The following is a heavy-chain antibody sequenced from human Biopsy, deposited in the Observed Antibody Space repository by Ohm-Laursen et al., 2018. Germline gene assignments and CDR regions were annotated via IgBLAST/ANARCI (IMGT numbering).Heavy chain of an antibody. V-gene: IGHV4-59*01. J-gene: IGHJ5*02. Sequence: SQTLSLTCSVSVGSIISYYWTWIRQPPGKGLEWIGHVYNGGITNYNPSLKSRVTISKDMSKNQFSLQVNSVTAADTAVYYCARTPRDSFWSGSYKRGLWFDPWGQGTLVIVSS. CDR1: VGSIISYY. CDR2: VYNGGIT. CDR3: ARTPRDSFWSGSYKRGLWFDP. D-gene: IGHD3-3*01.